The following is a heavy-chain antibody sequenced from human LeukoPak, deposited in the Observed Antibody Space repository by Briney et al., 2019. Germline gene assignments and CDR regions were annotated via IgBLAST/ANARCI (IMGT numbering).Heavy chain of an antibody. Sequence: SETLSLTCTVSGGSISSYYWSWIQQPPGKGLEWIGYIYYSGSTNYNPSLKSRVTISVDTSKNQFSLKLSSVTAADTAVYYYASQDSGSYYDAFDIWGQGTMVTVSS. CDR3: ASQDSGSYYDAFDI. D-gene: IGHD1-26*01. V-gene: IGHV4-59*01. J-gene: IGHJ3*02. CDR2: IYYSGST. CDR1: GGSISSYY.